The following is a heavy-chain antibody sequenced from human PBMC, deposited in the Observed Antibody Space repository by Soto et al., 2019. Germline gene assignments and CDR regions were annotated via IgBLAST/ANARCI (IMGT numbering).Heavy chain of an antibody. CDR1: GYTFTSYG. V-gene: IGHV1-18*01. Sequence: QVQLGQSGAEVKKHGASVKVSCKASGYTFTSYGISWLRQAPGQVLEWMGGISAYNGNTNYAQQLQGSVTMTTDTSTSTAYLEFRGLRSADTAVYYCASRSGTNGVCYHFDYWGQGSLVTV. CDR3: ASRSGTNGVCYHFDY. D-gene: IGHD2-8*01. J-gene: IGHJ4*02. CDR2: ISAYNGNT.